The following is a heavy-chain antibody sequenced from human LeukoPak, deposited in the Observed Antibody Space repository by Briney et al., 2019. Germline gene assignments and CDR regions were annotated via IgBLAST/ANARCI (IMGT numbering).Heavy chain of an antibody. CDR2: IYSGGST. D-gene: IGHD5-24*01. CDR3: VSQKWLYAFDI. Sequence: GGSLRLSCAASGLTFNSNYMSWVRQAPGKGLEGGSAIYSGGSTYYSDSGKGRFTVSRDDSKNTLYLQMYRLRAEDTAMYYCVSQKWLYAFDIWGQGTMVTVSS. CDR1: GLTFNSNY. J-gene: IGHJ3*02. V-gene: IGHV3-53*01.